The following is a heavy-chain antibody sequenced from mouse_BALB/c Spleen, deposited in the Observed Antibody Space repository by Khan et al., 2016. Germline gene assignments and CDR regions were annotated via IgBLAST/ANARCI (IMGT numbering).Heavy chain of an antibody. CDR2: ISSGGST. CDR1: GFTFSSYA. J-gene: IGHJ4*01. V-gene: IGHV5-6-5*01. CDR3: AREENAMDY. Sequence: EVELGEAGGGLVKPGGSLKLSCAASGFTFSSYAMSWVRQTPEKRLHWVASISSGGSTYYPDSVKGRFTISRDNARNILYLQMSSLRSEDTAMYYCAREENAMDYWGQGTSVTVSS.